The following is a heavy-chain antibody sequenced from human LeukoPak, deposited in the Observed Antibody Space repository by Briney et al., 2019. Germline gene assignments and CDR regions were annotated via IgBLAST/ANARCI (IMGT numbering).Heavy chain of an antibody. Sequence: SQTLSLTCTVSGGSISSGGYYWSWIRQHPGKGLEWIGYIYYSGSTYYNPSLKSRVTISVDTSKNQFSLKLSSVTAADTAVYYCAARGSIVVVPAAKFDPWGQGTLVTVSS. CDR2: IYYSGST. CDR1: GGSISSGGYY. CDR3: AARGSIVVVPAAKFDP. J-gene: IGHJ5*02. D-gene: IGHD2-2*01. V-gene: IGHV4-31*03.